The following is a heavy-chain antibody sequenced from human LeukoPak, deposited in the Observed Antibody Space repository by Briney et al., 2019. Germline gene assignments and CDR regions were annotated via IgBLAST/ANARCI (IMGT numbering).Heavy chain of an antibody. Sequence: GESLKISCKGSGYRFTNYWIGWVRQMPGKGLEWMGIIYPDDSDIRYSPSFQGQVTISADNSINTAYLQWSSLKASDTAIYYCARNYGLGNYVAFDPWGQGTLVTVSS. D-gene: IGHD3-10*01. CDR3: ARNYGLGNYVAFDP. CDR1: GYRFTNYW. V-gene: IGHV5-51*01. J-gene: IGHJ5*02. CDR2: IYPDDSDI.